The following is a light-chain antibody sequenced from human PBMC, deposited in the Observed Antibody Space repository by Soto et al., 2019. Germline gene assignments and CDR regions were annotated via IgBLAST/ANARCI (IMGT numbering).Light chain of an antibody. CDR3: GTWDTSLSAVV. CDR1: SSNIGKNY. Sequence: QSVLTQPPSVSAAPGQKVTISCSGASSNIGKNYVSWYQQLPGTAPKLLIFDTNKRPSGIPDRFSGSKSGTSAALDITALQTGDEADNYCGTWDTSLSAVVFGGGTKLTVL. J-gene: IGLJ2*01. V-gene: IGLV1-51*01. CDR2: DTN.